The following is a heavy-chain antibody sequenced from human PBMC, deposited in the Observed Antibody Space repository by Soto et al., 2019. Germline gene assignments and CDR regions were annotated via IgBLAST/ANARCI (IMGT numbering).Heavy chain of an antibody. D-gene: IGHD1-7*01. CDR1: GFNFDNYG. V-gene: IGHV3-30*18. CDR2: ITYDGSNK. CDR3: AKDRVGGTFYTPLGF. Sequence: EEFLRLSCQASGFNFDNYGMHWVRQAPGKGLEWVAVITYDGSNKYYADSVKGRFTISRDNSKNTLSLHLNTLKPEDTAVYHCAKDRVGGTFYTPLGFWGQGTLVTVSS. J-gene: IGHJ4*02.